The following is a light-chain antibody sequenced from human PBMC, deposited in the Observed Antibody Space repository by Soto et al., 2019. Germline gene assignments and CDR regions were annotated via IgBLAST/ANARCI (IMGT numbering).Light chain of an antibody. V-gene: IGLV2-14*01. CDR2: GVS. CDR3: GSLTTTRIWV. CDR1: TSDFGDDKY. Sequence: QSALTQPASVSGSPGQSITMSCTGSTSDFGDDKYVSWYQQQPGKGPNLLIYGVSNRPSGVSNRFSGSKSGNTASLTISGLQVDDEADYFCGSLTTTRIWVFGGGTQLTVL. J-gene: IGLJ3*02.